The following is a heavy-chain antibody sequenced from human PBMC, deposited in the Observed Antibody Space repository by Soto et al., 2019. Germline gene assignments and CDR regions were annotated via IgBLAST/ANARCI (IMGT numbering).Heavy chain of an antibody. J-gene: IGHJ5*02. Sequence: QVQLVQSGAEVKKPGSSVKVSCQASGGTFSSYAISWVRQAPGQGLEWMGGIIPIFGTANYAQKFQGRVTITADESTSTAYMELRSLRSEDTAVYYCARDRGRFWSGYYTWFDPWGQGTLVTVSS. CDR1: GGTFSSYA. CDR3: ARDRGRFWSGYYTWFDP. D-gene: IGHD3-3*01. V-gene: IGHV1-69*01. CDR2: IIPIFGTA.